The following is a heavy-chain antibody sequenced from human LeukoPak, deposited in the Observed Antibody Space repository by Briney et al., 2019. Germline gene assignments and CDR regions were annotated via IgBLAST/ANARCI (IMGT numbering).Heavy chain of an antibody. Sequence: GGSLRLSCAASGFTFSSYAVSWVRQAPGKGLEWVSAISGSGGSTYYADSVKGRFTISRDNSKNTLYLQMNSLRAEDTAVYYCAKAFYDFWSGYSNYWGQGTLVTVSS. V-gene: IGHV3-23*01. CDR3: AKAFYDFWSGYSNY. J-gene: IGHJ4*02. D-gene: IGHD3-3*01. CDR1: GFTFSSYA. CDR2: ISGSGGST.